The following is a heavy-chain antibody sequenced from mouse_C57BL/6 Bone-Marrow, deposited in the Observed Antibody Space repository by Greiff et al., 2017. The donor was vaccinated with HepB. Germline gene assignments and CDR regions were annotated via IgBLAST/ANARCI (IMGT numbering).Heavy chain of an antibody. J-gene: IGHJ2*01. D-gene: IGHD2-2*01. CDR2: IYPRSGNT. CDR1: GYTFTSYG. CDR3: AAGYDKGSHYFDY. V-gene: IGHV1-81*01. Sequence: QVQLQQSGAELARPGASVKLSCKASGYTFTSYGISWVKQRTGQGLEWIGEIYPRSGNTYYNEKFKGKATLTADKSSSTAYMELRSLTSEDSSVYFCAAGYDKGSHYFDYWGQGTTLIVSS.